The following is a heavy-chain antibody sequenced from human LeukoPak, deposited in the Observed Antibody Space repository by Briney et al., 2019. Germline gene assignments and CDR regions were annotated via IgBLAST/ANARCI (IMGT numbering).Heavy chain of an antibody. CDR3: ARIITKIVVVPGDY. D-gene: IGHD2-15*01. CDR2: IKEDGSEK. CDR1: GFSFSDYW. V-gene: IGHV3-7*01. Sequence: GGSLTLSCAASGFSFSDYWMSWVRQAPGKGLEWVANIKEDGSEKDYVDSVKGRFTISRDNAKNSLYLQMNSLRVEDTAVYYCARIITKIVVVPGDYWGQGSLVFVSS. J-gene: IGHJ4*02.